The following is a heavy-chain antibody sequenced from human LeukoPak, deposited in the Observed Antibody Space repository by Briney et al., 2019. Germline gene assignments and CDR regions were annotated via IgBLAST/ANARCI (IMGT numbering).Heavy chain of an antibody. D-gene: IGHD2-2*02. CDR1: GYTLTELS. J-gene: IGHJ2*01. Sequence: AASVKVSCKVSGYTLTELSMHWVRQAPGKGLEWMGGFDPEDGETIYAQKFQGRVTMTEDTSTDTAYMELSSLRSEDTAVYYCARPNCSSTSCYMVGLYFDLWGRGTLVTVSS. V-gene: IGHV1-24*01. CDR3: ARPNCSSTSCYMVGLYFDL. CDR2: FDPEDGET.